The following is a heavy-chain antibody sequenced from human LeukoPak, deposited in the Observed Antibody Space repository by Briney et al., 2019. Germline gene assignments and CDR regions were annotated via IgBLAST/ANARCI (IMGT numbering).Heavy chain of an antibody. J-gene: IGHJ4*02. CDR2: INRNSGGT. CDR1: GYTFTGYY. V-gene: IGHV1-2*02. Sequence: ASVKVSCKASGYTFTGYYMHWVRQAPGQGLEWMGWINRNSGGTNYAQKFQGRVTMTRDTSISTAYMELSRLRSDDTAVYYCARAGGGIVVVVAADFDYWGQGTLVTVSS. CDR3: ARAGGGIVVVVAADFDY. D-gene: IGHD2-15*01.